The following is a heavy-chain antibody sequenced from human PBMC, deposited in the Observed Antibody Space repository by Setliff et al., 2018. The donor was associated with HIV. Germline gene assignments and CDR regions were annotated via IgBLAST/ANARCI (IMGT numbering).Heavy chain of an antibody. V-gene: IGHV3-23*01. D-gene: IGHD1-26*01. J-gene: IGHJ6*02. Sequence: GGSLRLSCAASGFAFDNYCMTWVRQAPEKGLEWVSAIGGSTGSTYYADSVKGRFTISTDNSKNTLYLQMNSLRAEDTAVYYCAKPLTQWGVSPYHYAVDVWGQGTTVTVSS. CDR2: IGGSTGST. CDR1: GFAFDNYC. CDR3: AKPLTQWGVSPYHYAVDV.